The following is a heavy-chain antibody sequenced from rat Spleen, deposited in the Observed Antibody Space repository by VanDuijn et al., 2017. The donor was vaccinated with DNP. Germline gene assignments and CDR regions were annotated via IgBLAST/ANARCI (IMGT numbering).Heavy chain of an antibody. CDR1: GFSLTDYN. Sequence: QVQLKESGPGLVQPSQTLSLTCTVAGFSLTDYNVHWVRQPPGKGLEWMGKMWYDGDTAYNSALKSRLSISRDTSKSQVFLKMNSLQTEDTAIYFCTRDDTIAAIWYWGQGVMVTVSS. CDR3: TRDDTIAAIWY. V-gene: IGHV2-41*01. J-gene: IGHJ2*01. D-gene: IGHD1-2*01. CDR2: MWYDGDT.